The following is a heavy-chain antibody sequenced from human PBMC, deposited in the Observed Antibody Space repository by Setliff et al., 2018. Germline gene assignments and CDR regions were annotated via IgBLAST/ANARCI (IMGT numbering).Heavy chain of an antibody. V-gene: IGHV4-4*08. D-gene: IGHD6-19*01. J-gene: IGHJ4*02. CDR2: IYTSGGT. CDR3: ARGVSSVSWTPRY. Sequence: KPSETLSLTCTVSGDSMNDNHWTWMRQPPGKGLEWIGYIYTSGGTNYNPSLKSRVTISVDMTENQFSLKLSSVIAADTAVYYCARGVSSVSWTPRYWGRGILVTVSS. CDR1: GDSMNDNH.